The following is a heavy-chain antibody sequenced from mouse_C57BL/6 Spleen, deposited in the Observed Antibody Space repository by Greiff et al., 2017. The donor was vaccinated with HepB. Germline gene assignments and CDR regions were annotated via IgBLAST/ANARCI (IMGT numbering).Heavy chain of an antibody. J-gene: IGHJ2*01. V-gene: IGHV5-12*01. CDR2: ISNGGGST. CDR3: ARHWFFDY. Sequence: EVKLEESGGGLVQPGGSLKLSCAASGFTFSDYYMYWVRQTPEKRLEWVAYISNGGGSTYYPDTVKGRFTISRDNAKNTLYLQMSRLKSEDTAMYYCARHWFFDYWGQGTTLTVSS. D-gene: IGHD2-2*01. CDR1: GFTFSDYY.